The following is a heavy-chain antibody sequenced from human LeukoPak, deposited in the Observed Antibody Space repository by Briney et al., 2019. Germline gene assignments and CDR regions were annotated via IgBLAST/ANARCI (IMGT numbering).Heavy chain of an antibody. D-gene: IGHD2-2*01. CDR2: IIPIFGTA. V-gene: IGHV1-69*06. CDR1: GGTFSSYA. CDR3: ARASTPYAPAFYGMDV. Sequence: SVKVSCEASGGTFSSYAISWVRQAPGQGLEWMGGIIPIFGTANYAQKFQGRVTITADKSTSTAYMELSSLRSEDTAVYYCARASTPYAPAFYGMDVWGKGTTVTVSS. J-gene: IGHJ6*04.